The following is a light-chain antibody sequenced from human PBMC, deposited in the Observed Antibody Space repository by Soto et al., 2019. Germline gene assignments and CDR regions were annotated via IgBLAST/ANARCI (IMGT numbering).Light chain of an antibody. V-gene: IGKV3-15*01. J-gene: IGKJ4*01. CDR3: QQYSNWPPLT. Sequence: EIVMTQSPATLSVSPGETATLSCRASQSVGSAVAWYQHKPSQAPRLLIVGASIRAPGVPGRFSGGGSGTEFTVTISSLQSEDFAVYYCQQYSNWPPLTFGGGTAVEIK. CDR1: QSVGSA. CDR2: GAS.